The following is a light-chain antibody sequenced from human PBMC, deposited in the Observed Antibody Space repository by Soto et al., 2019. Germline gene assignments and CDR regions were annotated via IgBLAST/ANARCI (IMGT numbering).Light chain of an antibody. CDR3: QQYYRSSIT. V-gene: IGKV1-6*01. J-gene: IGKJ5*01. Sequence: AIHVTQSPSSLSASVGDRVTITCRTSQGIRSALGWYQQKPGKVPKLLIYAASTLQSGVPSRFSGSGSGRDFTLTISSLQPDDFATYYCQQYYRSSITFGQGTRLEIK. CDR2: AAS. CDR1: QGIRSA.